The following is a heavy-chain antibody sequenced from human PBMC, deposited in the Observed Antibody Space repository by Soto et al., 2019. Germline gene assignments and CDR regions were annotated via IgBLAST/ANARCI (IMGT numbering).Heavy chain of an antibody. Sequence: EVQLVESGGGLVQPGGSRRVSCAASGFSFSNYAMNWVRQAPGKGLEWVEYISIGSGSIFYADSVKGPFTISRDDAKNSLYLQMNTLRDEDTAVYYCVRDDRWAFDFWGQGTMVTVSS. J-gene: IGHJ3*01. CDR3: VRDDRWAFDF. D-gene: IGHD3-22*01. V-gene: IGHV3-48*02. CDR1: GFSFSNYA. CDR2: ISIGSGSI.